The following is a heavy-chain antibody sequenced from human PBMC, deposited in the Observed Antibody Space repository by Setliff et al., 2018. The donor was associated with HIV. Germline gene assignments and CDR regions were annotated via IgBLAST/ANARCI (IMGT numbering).Heavy chain of an antibody. V-gene: IGHV4-59*11. CDR2: IYNSGRT. J-gene: IGHJ4*02. Sequence: PSETLSLTCTVSGGSISSHHWSWIRQPPEKVLEWIGSIYNSGRTNYNPSLTSRLTISVDTSKHQFSLKSSSVTAADAAVYYCARSTPSVGYISEHWGQGTLFTVS. CDR1: GGSISSHH. D-gene: IGHD5-12*01. CDR3: ARSTPSVGYISEH.